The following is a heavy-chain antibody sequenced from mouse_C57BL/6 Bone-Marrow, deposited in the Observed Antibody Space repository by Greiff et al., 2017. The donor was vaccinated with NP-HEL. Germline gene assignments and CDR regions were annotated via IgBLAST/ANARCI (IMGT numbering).Heavy chain of an antibody. Sequence: DVKLQESGTVLARPGASVKMSCKTSGYTFTSYWMHWVKQRPGQGLEWIGAIYPGNSDTSYNQKFKGKAKLTAVTSASTAYMELSSLTNEDSAVYYCTRVKLGLAWFAYWGQGTLVTVSA. CDR2: IYPGNSDT. J-gene: IGHJ3*01. CDR3: TRVKLGLAWFAY. D-gene: IGHD4-1*01. V-gene: IGHV1-5*01. CDR1: GYTFTSYW.